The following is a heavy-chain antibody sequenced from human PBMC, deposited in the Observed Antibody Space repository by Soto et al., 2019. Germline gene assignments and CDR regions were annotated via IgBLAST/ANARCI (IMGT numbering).Heavy chain of an antibody. D-gene: IGHD6-13*01. CDR3: AREREDSSWSSGGYFHY. CDR2: ISGYNGNT. V-gene: IGHV1-18*01. Sequence: QVQLVQSGAELKKPGASVKVSCKTSGYTFTNYGISWVRQAPGQGLEWMGWISGYNGNTNYMQEFQGRVIMTTDTSTSTAYMELRSLRTDDTAVYYCAREREDSSWSSGGYFHYWGQGTLVTVSS. CDR1: GYTFTNYG. J-gene: IGHJ1*01.